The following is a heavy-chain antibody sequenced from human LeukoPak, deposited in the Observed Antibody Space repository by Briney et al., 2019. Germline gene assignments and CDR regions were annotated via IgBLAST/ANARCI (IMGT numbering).Heavy chain of an antibody. D-gene: IGHD3-10*01. J-gene: IGHJ4*02. V-gene: IGHV1-46*01. CDR2: INPSGGTST. CDR1: GYTFTMYY. CDR3: ARGDYYGSGSDY. Sequence: ASVKVSCKASGYTFTMYYMNWVRQAPGQGLEWMGIINPSGGTSTSYAQKFQGRVTITRDTSTSTVYMELSSLTSEDTAVYYCARGDYYGSGSDYWGQGTLVTVSS.